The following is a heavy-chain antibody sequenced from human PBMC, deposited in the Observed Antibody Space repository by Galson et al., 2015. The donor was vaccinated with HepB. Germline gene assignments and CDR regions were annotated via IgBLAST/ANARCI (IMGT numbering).Heavy chain of an antibody. V-gene: IGHV1-69*06. Sequence: SVKVSCKASGGNVNNFAITWVRKAPGQGLEWVGRIIPAFGAATYAQKFKGRLTLRADKSTGTAYMDLTNLRAEDTALYSCVKQGYDVVVRGPKGTTVTSHDGLDTWGQGTMVTV. CDR2: IIPAFGAA. D-gene: IGHD4-17*01. CDR1: GGNVNNFA. CDR3: VKQGYDVVVRGPKGTTVTSHDGLDT. J-gene: IGHJ3*02.